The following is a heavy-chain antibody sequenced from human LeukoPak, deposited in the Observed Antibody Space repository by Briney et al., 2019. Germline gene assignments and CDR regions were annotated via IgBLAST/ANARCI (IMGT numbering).Heavy chain of an antibody. CDR3: AKVFCSSTSCPRPYYYYGMDV. Sequence: GGSLRLSCAASGFTFSSYAMSWVRQAPGKGLEWVSAISGSGSSTYYADSVKGRFTISRDNSKNTLYLQMNSLRAEDTAVYYCAKVFCSSTSCPRPYYYYGMDVWGQGTTVTVSS. V-gene: IGHV3-23*01. J-gene: IGHJ6*02. CDR1: GFTFSSYA. CDR2: ISGSGSST. D-gene: IGHD2-2*01.